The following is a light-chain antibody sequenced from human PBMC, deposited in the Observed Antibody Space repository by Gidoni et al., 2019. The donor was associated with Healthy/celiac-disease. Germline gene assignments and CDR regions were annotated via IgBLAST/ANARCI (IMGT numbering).Light chain of an antibody. J-gene: IGLJ2*01. V-gene: IGLV2-23*01. CDR2: EGN. CDR3: CSYAGSSIHVV. Sequence: QSALTQPASVSGPPGQAITLSCPGTSSDVGNYNLVSWYQQHPGKAPKLMIYEGNKRPSGVSNRFSGSKSGNTASLTISVLQAEDEADYYCCSYAGSSIHVVFGGGTKLTVL. CDR1: SSDVGNYNL.